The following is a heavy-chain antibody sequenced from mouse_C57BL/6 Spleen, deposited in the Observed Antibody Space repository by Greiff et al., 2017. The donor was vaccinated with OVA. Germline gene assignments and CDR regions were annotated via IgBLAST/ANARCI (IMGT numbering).Heavy chain of an antibody. Sequence: EVHLVESGGGLVKPGGSLKLSCAASGFTFSDYGMHWVRQAPEKGLEWVAYISSGSSTIYYADTVKGRFTISRDNAKNTLFLQMTSLRSEDTAMYYCARRDSSGSYAMDYWGQGTSVTVSS. D-gene: IGHD3-2*02. J-gene: IGHJ4*01. CDR1: GFTFSDYG. CDR3: ARRDSSGSYAMDY. CDR2: ISSGSSTI. V-gene: IGHV5-17*01.